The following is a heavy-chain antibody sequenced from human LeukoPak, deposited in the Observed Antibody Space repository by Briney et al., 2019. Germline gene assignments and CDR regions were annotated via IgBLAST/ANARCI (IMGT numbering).Heavy chain of an antibody. D-gene: IGHD3-22*01. V-gene: IGHV1-46*01. CDR3: ARSYFHESSDYYFPTDY. Sequence: ASVKVSCKASGYTFTSYYMHWVRQAPGQGLEWMGIINPSDGNTTYAQKFQGRVTMTRDTSTSTVYMEMSSLRSGDTAVYYCARSYFHESSDYYFPTDYWGQGTRVTVSS. J-gene: IGHJ4*02. CDR2: INPSDGNT. CDR1: GYTFTSYY.